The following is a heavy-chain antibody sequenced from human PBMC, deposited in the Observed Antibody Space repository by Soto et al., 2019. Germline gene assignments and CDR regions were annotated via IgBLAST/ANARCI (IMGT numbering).Heavy chain of an antibody. CDR2: IIPIFGTA. CDR1: GGTFSSYA. D-gene: IGHD5-12*01. J-gene: IGHJ4*02. Sequence: SVKVSCKASGGTFSSYAISWVRQAPGQGLEWMGGIIPIFGTANYAQKFQGRVTITADESTSTAYMELSSLRSEDTAVYYCARARNEGSGYDSFFDYWGQGNLVTVS. V-gene: IGHV1-69*13. CDR3: ARARNEGSGYDSFFDY.